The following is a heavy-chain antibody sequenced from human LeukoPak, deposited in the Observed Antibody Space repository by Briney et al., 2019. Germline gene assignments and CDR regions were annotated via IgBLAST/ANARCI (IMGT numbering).Heavy chain of an antibody. CDR1: GFTFSSYW. D-gene: IGHD3-22*01. V-gene: IGHV3-7*01. CDR2: IKQDGSKK. Sequence: PGGSLRFSCAASGFTFSSYWMSWVRQAPGKGLEWVANIKQDGSKKYYVVSVKGRFTISRDNAKNSLYLQMNSLRAEDTAVYYCARVGYYDSSGYPLDAFDIWGQGTMVTVSS. CDR3: ARVGYYDSSGYPLDAFDI. J-gene: IGHJ3*02.